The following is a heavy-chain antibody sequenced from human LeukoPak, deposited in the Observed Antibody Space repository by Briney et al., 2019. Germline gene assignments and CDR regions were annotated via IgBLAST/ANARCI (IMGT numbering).Heavy chain of an antibody. J-gene: IGHJ4*02. CDR3: ARDLSATARAYDY. Sequence: GGSLRLSCAASGFILSDYNMNWVRQAPGKGLEWVSFITISGTYITYADSVKGRFTISRDNAENSLYLQMNSLRAEDTAVYYCARDLSATARAYDYWGQGTLVTVSS. CDR1: GFILSDYN. D-gene: IGHD2-15*01. CDR2: ITISGTYI. V-gene: IGHV3-21*01.